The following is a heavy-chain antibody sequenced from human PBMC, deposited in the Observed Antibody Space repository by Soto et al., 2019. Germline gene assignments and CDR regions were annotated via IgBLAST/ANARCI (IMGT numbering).Heavy chain of an antibody. Sequence: GGSLRLSCAASGVTLSSYAMSWVRQAPGKGLEWVSAISGSGGSTYYADSVKGRFTISRDNSKNTLYLQMNSLRAEDTAVYYCAKDQEHYYGSGSYGYWGQGTLVTVSS. CDR3: AKDQEHYYGSGSYGY. D-gene: IGHD3-10*01. CDR1: GVTLSSYA. CDR2: ISGSGGST. V-gene: IGHV3-23*01. J-gene: IGHJ4*02.